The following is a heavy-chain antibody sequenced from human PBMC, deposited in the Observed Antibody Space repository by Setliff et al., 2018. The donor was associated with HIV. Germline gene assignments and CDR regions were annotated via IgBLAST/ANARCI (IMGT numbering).Heavy chain of an antibody. D-gene: IGHD3-10*01. V-gene: IGHV4-61*09. J-gene: IGHJ5*02. CDR3: ARERSALLWKNWFDP. CDR1: GGSISSGSYY. CDR2: IYTSGST. Sequence: TLSLTCTVSGGSISSGSYYWSWIRQPAGKGLEWIGHIYTSGSTNYNPSLKSRVTISVDTSKNQFSLKLSPVTAADTAVYYCARERSALLWKNWFDPWGQGTRGTVS.